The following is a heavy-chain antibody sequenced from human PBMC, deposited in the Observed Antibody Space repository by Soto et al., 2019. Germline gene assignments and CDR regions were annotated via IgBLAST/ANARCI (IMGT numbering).Heavy chain of an antibody. CDR2: IIPIFGTA. Sequence: ASVKVSCKASGGTFSSYAISWVRQAPGQGLEWMGGIIPIFGTANYAQKFQGRVTITADESTSTAYMELSSLRSEDTAVYYCARDLTGTTYGSAYRGKGPLVTVSS. V-gene: IGHV1-69*13. CDR1: GGTFSSYA. CDR3: ARDLTGTTYGSAY. J-gene: IGHJ4*02. D-gene: IGHD1-7*01.